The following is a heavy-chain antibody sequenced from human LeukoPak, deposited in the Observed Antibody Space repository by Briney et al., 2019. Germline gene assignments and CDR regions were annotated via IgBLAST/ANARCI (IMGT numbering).Heavy chain of an antibody. Sequence: SETLSLTCTVSGYSISSGYYWGWIRQPPGKGLEWIGSIYYSGSTYYNPSLKSRVTISVDTSKNQFSLKLSSVTAADTAVYYCARDHSGFDYWGQGTLVTVSS. D-gene: IGHD6-13*01. CDR1: GYSISSGYY. CDR2: IYYSGST. V-gene: IGHV4-38-2*02. J-gene: IGHJ4*02. CDR3: ARDHSGFDY.